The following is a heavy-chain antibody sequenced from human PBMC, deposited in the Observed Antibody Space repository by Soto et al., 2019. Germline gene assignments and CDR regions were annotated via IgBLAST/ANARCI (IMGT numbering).Heavy chain of an antibody. CDR3: HGYGY. V-gene: IGHV3-53*01. CDR2: IYDTDTT. Sequence: EVQLVESGGGLIQPGGSLRLSCAVSGFSVRANYMSWVRQAPGKGLEWVSVIYDTDTTYYADSVKGRFIISRDISKNVLYLQMNVLRAEDTALYYCHGYGYWGQGTLFTVSS. J-gene: IGHJ4*02. CDR1: GFSVRANY. D-gene: IGHD5-18*01.